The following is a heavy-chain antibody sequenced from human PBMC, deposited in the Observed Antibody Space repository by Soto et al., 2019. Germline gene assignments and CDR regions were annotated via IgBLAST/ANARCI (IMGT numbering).Heavy chain of an antibody. CDR1: GFTFSSYG. CDR2: ISYDGSNK. D-gene: IGHD6-13*01. Sequence: GGSLRLSCAASGFTFSSYGMHWVRQAPGKGLEWVAVISYDGSNKYYADSVKGRFTISRDNSKNTLYLQMNSLRAEDTAVYYCAKAMAAAGRIACDYWGQGTLVTVSS. CDR3: AKAMAAAGRIACDY. J-gene: IGHJ4*02. V-gene: IGHV3-30*18.